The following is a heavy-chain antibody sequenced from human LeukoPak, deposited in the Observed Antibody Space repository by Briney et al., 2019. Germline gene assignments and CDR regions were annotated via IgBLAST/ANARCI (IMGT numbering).Heavy chain of an antibody. Sequence: GGSLRLSCAASGFTFSSYWLHWVRQAPGKGLVWVSRLNSGGTSTTYADSVKGRFTISRDNSKNSLYLQMNSLRTEDTALYYCAKERYSGSNTGGYYFDYWGQGTLVTVSS. J-gene: IGHJ4*02. CDR2: LNSGGTST. CDR1: GFTFSSYW. CDR3: AKERYSGSNTGGYYFDY. V-gene: IGHV3-74*01. D-gene: IGHD1-26*01.